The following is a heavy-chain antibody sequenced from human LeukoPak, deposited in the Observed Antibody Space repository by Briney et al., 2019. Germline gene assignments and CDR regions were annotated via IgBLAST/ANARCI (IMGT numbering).Heavy chain of an antibody. CDR3: ARYPMDV. J-gene: IGHJ6*02. CDR1: GFSFTSYW. Sequence: PGGSLRLSCAVSGFSFTSYWMMWVRQAPGKGLEWVANIKQDGSEKYYVDSVKGRFSISRDNAKKSVYLQVNSLRDEDTAVYYCARYPMDVGGQGTGVTVSS. V-gene: IGHV3-7*01. CDR2: IKQDGSEK.